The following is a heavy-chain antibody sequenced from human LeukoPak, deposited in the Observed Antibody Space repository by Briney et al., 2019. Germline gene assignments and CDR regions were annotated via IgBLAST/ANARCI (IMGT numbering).Heavy chain of an antibody. V-gene: IGHV3-30*02. D-gene: IGHD4-11*01. CDR3: AKDSRKGGNDYSNIDY. CDR1: GFAFSSYG. CDR2: IRYDGYNK. Sequence: PGGSLRLSCAASGFAFSSYGMHWVRQAPGKGLEWLTFIRYDGYNKYYADSVKGRFTISRDNSKNTLYLQVNSLGAEDTAVYYCAKDSRKGGNDYSNIDYWGQGTLVTDSS. J-gene: IGHJ4*02.